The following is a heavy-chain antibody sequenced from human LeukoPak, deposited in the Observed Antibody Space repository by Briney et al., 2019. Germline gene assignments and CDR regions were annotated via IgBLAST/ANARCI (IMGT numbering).Heavy chain of an antibody. Sequence: PGGSLRLSCAASGFTFSSYAVSWVRHAPGKGLERVSAISGSGGSTDYADSVKGRFTISRDNSKNTLYRQMNSLRAEDTAVYYCARGDSSSWSDAFDIWGQGTMVTASS. D-gene: IGHD6-13*01. CDR2: ISGSGGST. V-gene: IGHV3-23*01. CDR3: ARGDSSSWSDAFDI. J-gene: IGHJ3*02. CDR1: GFTFSSYA.